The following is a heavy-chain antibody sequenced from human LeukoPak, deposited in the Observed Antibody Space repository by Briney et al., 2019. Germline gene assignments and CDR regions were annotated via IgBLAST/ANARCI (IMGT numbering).Heavy chain of an antibody. CDR3: ASGGIYYGAAFDF. D-gene: IGHD1-26*01. CDR1: GFTFSSYS. V-gene: IGHV3-21*04. J-gene: IGHJ4*02. Sequence: GGSLRLSCAASGFTFSSYSVNWVRQAPGKRLEWVSSISSSGSYIYYADSVKGRFTISRDNAKDSLYLQMNSLRAEDTAFYYCASGGIYYGAAFDFWGQGTLVTVSS. CDR2: ISSSGSYI.